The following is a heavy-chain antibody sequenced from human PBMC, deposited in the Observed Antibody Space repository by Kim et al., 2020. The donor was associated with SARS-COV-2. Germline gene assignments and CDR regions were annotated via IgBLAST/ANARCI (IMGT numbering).Heavy chain of an antibody. V-gene: IGHV4-59*01. Sequence: SETLSLTCTVSGGSISSYYWSWIRQPPGKGLEWIGYIYYSGSTNYNPSLKSRVTISVDTSKNQFSLKLSSVTAADTAVYYCATETGGYCSSTSCQGYYYYYMDVWGKGTTVTVSS. CDR3: ATETGGYCSSTSCQGYYYYYMDV. J-gene: IGHJ6*03. CDR2: IYYSGST. CDR1: GGSISSYY. D-gene: IGHD2-2*01.